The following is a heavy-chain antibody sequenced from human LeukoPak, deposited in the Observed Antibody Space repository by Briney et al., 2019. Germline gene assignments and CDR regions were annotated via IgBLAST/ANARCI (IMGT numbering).Heavy chain of an antibody. CDR3: ARGLLWFGESFLGMDV. CDR1: GFTFSSYE. Sequence: PGGSLRLSCAASGFTFSSYEMNWVRQAPGKGLEWVSYISSSGSTIYYADSVKGRFTISRDNAKNSLYLQMNGLRAEDTAVYYCARGLLWFGESFLGMDVWGQGTTVTVSS. J-gene: IGHJ6*02. CDR2: ISSSGSTI. D-gene: IGHD3-10*01. V-gene: IGHV3-48*03.